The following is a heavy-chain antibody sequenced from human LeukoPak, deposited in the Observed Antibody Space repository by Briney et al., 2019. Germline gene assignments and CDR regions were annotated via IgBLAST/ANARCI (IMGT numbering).Heavy chain of an antibody. D-gene: IGHD3-22*01. V-gene: IGHV1-2*02. CDR1: GYTFTGYY. CDR2: INPSSGGT. J-gene: IGHJ4*02. CDR3: ARAGDSSGYYYDY. Sequence: ASVKVSCKASGYTFTGYYMHWVRQAPGQGLEWMGWINPSSGGTNYAQKFQGRVTMTRDTSISTAYMELSRLRSDDTAVYYRARAGDSSGYYYDYWGQGTLVTVSS.